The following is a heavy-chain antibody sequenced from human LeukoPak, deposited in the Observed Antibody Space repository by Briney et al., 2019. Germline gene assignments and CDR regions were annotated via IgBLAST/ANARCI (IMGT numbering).Heavy chain of an antibody. CDR3: ARDQAYYDSSGQFDY. D-gene: IGHD3-22*01. J-gene: IGHJ4*02. Sequence: PSETLSLTCTVSGGSISSYYWSWFRQPAGKGLEWIGRIYTSGSTNYNPSLKSRVTMSVDTSKNQFSLKLSSVTAADTAVYYCARDQAYYDSSGQFDYWGQGTLVTVSS. CDR1: GGSISSYY. V-gene: IGHV4-4*07. CDR2: IYTSGST.